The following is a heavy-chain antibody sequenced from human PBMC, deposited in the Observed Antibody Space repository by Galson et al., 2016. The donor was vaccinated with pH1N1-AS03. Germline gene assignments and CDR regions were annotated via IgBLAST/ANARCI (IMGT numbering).Heavy chain of an antibody. Sequence: SLRLSCAASGFTFGDYPLTWFRQAPGKGLEWVGFIRSKTYGGTTEYAASVKGRFTISRDDFKSIAYLQMNSLKTEDTAVYYCARARTSPGSLAGVGFDIWGQGTMVTVSS. CDR3: ARARTSPGSLAGVGFDI. V-gene: IGHV3-49*03. CDR2: IRSKTYGGTT. J-gene: IGHJ3*02. CDR1: GFTFGDYP.